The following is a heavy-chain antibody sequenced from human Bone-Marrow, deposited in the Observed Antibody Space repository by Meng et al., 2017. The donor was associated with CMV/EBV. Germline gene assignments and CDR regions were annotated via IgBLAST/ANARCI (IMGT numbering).Heavy chain of an antibody. V-gene: IGHV3-30*04. CDR1: GFTFSSYA. Sequence: GGSLRLSCAASGFTFSSYAMHWVRQAPGKGLEWVAVISYDGSNKYYADSVKGRFTISRDNSKNTLYLQMNSLRAEDTAVYYCARFRRAGYCYGYGRYFDYWGQGTLVTVS. J-gene: IGHJ4*02. CDR2: ISYDGSNK. D-gene: IGHD5-18*01. CDR3: ARFRRAGYCYGYGRYFDY.